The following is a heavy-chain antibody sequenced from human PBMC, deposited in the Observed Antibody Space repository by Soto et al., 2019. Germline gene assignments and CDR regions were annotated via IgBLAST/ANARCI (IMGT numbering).Heavy chain of an antibody. Sequence: QVQLVESGGGVVQPGRSLRRSCAASGFTFSSYGMHWVRQAPGKGLEWVAVIWYDGSNKYYADSVKGRFTISRDNSKNTLYLQMNSLRAEDTAVYYCARGGTTGYYYGMDVWGQGTTVTVSS. J-gene: IGHJ6*02. D-gene: IGHD1-1*01. V-gene: IGHV3-33*01. CDR3: ARGGTTGYYYGMDV. CDR1: GFTFSSYG. CDR2: IWYDGSNK.